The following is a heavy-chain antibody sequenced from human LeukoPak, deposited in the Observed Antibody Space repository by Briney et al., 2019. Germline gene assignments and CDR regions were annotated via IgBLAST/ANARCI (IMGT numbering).Heavy chain of an antibody. Sequence: GGSLRLSCAASGFTFANYAMTWIRQAPGKGLEWVAVISYDGSNKYYADSVKGRFTISRDNSKNTLYLQMNSLRAEDTAVYYCARDRLEAFDIWGQGTMVTVSS. CDR2: ISYDGSNK. J-gene: IGHJ3*02. CDR1: GFTFANYA. CDR3: ARDRLEAFDI. V-gene: IGHV3-30*04. D-gene: IGHD6-19*01.